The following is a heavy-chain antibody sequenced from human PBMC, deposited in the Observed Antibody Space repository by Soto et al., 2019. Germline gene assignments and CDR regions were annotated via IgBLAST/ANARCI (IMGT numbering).Heavy chain of an antibody. V-gene: IGHV3-7*05. CDR1: GFTFSSYW. Sequence: GGSLRLSCAASGFTFSSYWMSWVRQAPGKGLEWVANIKQDGSEKYYVDSVKGRFTISRDNAKNSLYLQMNSLRAEDTDVYYCARRVVGEYYYDLYYFDYWGQGTLVTVSS. CDR3: ARRVVGEYYYDLYYFDY. J-gene: IGHJ4*02. CDR2: IKQDGSEK. D-gene: IGHD3-22*01.